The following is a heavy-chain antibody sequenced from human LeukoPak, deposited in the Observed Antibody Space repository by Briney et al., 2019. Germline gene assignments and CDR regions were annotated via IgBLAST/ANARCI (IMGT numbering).Heavy chain of an antibody. CDR2: IGYDGSKI. D-gene: IGHD3-16*01. CDR1: GFTFSRSG. J-gene: IGHJ3*02. Sequence: GGSLRLSCAASGFTFSRSGMHWVRQAPGKGLEWVTFIGYDGSKIYYADSVKGRFTISRDNSKNTLYLQMNSLRPEDSAVYYCAKEGRGGFDIWGQGTMVTVSS. V-gene: IGHV3-30*02. CDR3: AKEGRGGFDI.